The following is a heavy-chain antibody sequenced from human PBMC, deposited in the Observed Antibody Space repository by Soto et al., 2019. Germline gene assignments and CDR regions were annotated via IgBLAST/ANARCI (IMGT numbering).Heavy chain of an antibody. CDR2: ISSSSSTI. J-gene: IGHJ5*02. CDR3: ARHAEPIAQIGWFDP. CDR1: GFTFSSYS. V-gene: IGHV3-48*01. D-gene: IGHD6-13*01. Sequence: EVQLVESGGGLVQPGGSLRLSCAASGFTFSSYSMNWVRQAPGKGLEWVSYISSSSSTIYYADSVKGRFTISRDNAKNSLYLQMNSLRAEDTAAYYCARHAEPIAQIGWFDPWGQGTLVTVSS.